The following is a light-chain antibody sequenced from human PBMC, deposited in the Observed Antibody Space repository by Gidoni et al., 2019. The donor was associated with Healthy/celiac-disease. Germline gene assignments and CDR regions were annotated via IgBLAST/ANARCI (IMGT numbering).Light chain of an antibody. CDR2: DAS. CDR1: QDISNY. V-gene: IGKV1-33*01. Sequence: EIQMTQSPSSLSASVGDRVTITCQASQDISNYLNWYQQKPGKAPKLLIYDASNLETGVPSRFSGSGSGTECTFTTSSLQPEDIATYYCQKYDNLRFXGXTKVEIK. CDR3: QKYDNLR. J-gene: IGKJ4*01.